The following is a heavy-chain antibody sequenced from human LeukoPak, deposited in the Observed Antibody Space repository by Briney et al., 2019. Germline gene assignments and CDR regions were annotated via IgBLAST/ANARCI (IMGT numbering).Heavy chain of an antibody. CDR2: IYYSGST. D-gene: IGHD6-19*01. CDR1: GGSISSYY. CDR3: ARVGSSGWYNYFDY. V-gene: IGHV4-59*01. Sequence: SEXXSLTCTVSGGSISSYYWSWIRQPPGKGLEWIGYIYYSGSTNYNPSLKSRVTISVDTSKNQFSLKLSSVTAADTAVYYCARVGSSGWYNYFDYWGQGTLVTVSS. J-gene: IGHJ4*02.